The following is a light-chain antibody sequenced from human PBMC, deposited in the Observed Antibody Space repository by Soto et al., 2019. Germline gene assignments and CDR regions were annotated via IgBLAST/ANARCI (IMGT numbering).Light chain of an antibody. CDR3: QQYGNSPPYT. CDR2: GAS. J-gene: IGKJ2*01. CDR1: QSVSSSY. Sequence: EIVLTQSPGTLSLSPGERATLSCRASQSVSSSYLARYQQKPGQAPRLLIYGASSRATGIPDRFSGSGSGTDFTLTISRLEPEDFAFYYCQQYGNSPPYTFGQGTKLEIK. V-gene: IGKV3-20*01.